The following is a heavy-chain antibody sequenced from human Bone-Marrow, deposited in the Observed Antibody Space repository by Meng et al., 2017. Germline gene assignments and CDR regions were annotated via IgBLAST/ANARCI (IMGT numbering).Heavy chain of an antibody. CDR3: ARKAGNCMRTTCYSLDY. Sequence: SVKVSCKAPGGISSHHVIGRVRQAPGPGLEWMGEVNGVFGTTNYAQKFQGRVTITTDESTSTVYLELTRLTSEDTAVDFCARKAGNCMRTTCYSLDYWGQGTLVTVSS. CDR2: VNGVFGTT. J-gene: IGHJ4*02. D-gene: IGHD2-15*01. CDR1: GGISSHHV. V-gene: IGHV1-69*05.